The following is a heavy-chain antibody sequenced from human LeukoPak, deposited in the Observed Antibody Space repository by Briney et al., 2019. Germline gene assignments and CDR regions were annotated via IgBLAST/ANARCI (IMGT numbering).Heavy chain of an antibody. J-gene: IGHJ5*02. V-gene: IGHV3-21*01. D-gene: IGHD5-18*01. CDR3: ARSTDTAMEYNWFDP. Sequence: GGSLRLSCAASGFTFSSYSMNWVRQAPGKGLEWVSSISSSSSYIYYADSVKGRFTISRDNAKNSLYLQMNSLRAEDTAVYHCARSTDTAMEYNWFDPWGQGTLVTVSS. CDR1: GFTFSSYS. CDR2: ISSSSSYI.